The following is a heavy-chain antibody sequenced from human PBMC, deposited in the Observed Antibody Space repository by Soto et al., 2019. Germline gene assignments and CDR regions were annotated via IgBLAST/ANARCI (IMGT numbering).Heavy chain of an antibody. Sequence: SETLSLTCTVCGGSISSYYVSWIRQSAGKGLEWIGRIDTSGTTNYNPSLKSRVTMSVDASKNHFSLNLSSVTAADTAVYYCARGPRGYVYYHGMDVWGQGTTVTSP. CDR1: GGSISSYY. J-gene: IGHJ6*02. CDR3: ARGPRGYVYYHGMDV. D-gene: IGHD3-10*01. V-gene: IGHV4-4*07. CDR2: IDTSGTT.